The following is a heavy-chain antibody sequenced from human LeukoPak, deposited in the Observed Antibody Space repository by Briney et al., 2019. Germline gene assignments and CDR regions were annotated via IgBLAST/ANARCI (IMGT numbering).Heavy chain of an antibody. D-gene: IGHD1-26*01. Sequence: GASVKVSCKAFGYTFTNYGINWVRQAPGQGLEWMGWMNTNTGNPTAAQGFTGQFVFSLETSVSTAYLQISSLKAEDTAVYYCARGRGSSARLGYSYFYIDVWGKGTTVTVSS. V-gene: IGHV7-4-1*02. CDR3: ARGRGSSARLGYSYFYIDV. CDR2: MNTNTGNP. J-gene: IGHJ6*03. CDR1: GYTFTNYG.